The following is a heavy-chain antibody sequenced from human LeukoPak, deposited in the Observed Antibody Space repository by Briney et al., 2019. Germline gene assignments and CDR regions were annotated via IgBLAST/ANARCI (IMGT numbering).Heavy chain of an antibody. CDR1: GDSITNNY. V-gene: IGHV4-59*13. CDR2: THDSGNS. Sequence: KPSETLSLTCTVSGDSITNNYWAWIRQPPGKGLEWIGYTHDSGNSNYNPSLRSRVTMSVDTSKNQFSLKLTSVTAADTAVYYCARALWFGESPPGYWGQGTLVTVSS. D-gene: IGHD3-10*01. CDR3: ARALWFGESPPGY. J-gene: IGHJ4*02.